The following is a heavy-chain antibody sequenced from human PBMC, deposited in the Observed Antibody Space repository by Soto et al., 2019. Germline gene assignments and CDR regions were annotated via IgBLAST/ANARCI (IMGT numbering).Heavy chain of an antibody. CDR2: IYHSGST. V-gene: IGHV4-30-2*01. D-gene: IGHD6-13*01. CDR1: GGSLSGGGYS. J-gene: IGHJ5*02. Sequence: TLCLTCAFSGGSLSGGGYSWSWIRQPPGNVIEWIGYIYHSGSTYYKPSLKSRVTISVDRSKNQFSLKLSSVTAADTAVYYCAIDSSSWYGAGCDPGGQGTLFPVSS. CDR3: AIDSSSWYGAGCDP.